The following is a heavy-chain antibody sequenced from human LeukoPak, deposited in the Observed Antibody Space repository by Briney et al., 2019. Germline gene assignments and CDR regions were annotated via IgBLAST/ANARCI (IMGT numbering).Heavy chain of an antibody. CDR3: ARDYSDQTNLVWFDP. CDR2: INPNSGDT. Sequence: ASVKVSCKASGYTFTGYYMHWVRQAPGQGLEWMGCINPNSGDTGYAQRFQGRVTMTRDTSISTAYMELSGLRSDDTAVYYCARDYSDQTNLVWFDPWGQGTLVTVSS. D-gene: IGHD2-21*01. V-gene: IGHV1-2*02. CDR1: GYTFTGYY. J-gene: IGHJ5*02.